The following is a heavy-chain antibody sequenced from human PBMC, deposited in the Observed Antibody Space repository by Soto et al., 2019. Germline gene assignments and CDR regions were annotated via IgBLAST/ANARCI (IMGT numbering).Heavy chain of an antibody. Sequence: QVQLVQSGAEVKKPGASVKVSCKASGYTFTSYGISWVRQAPGQGLEWMGWISGNNGNTDYAQKFQGRVTMTTDTSTNIVYMEVRTLTSDDTAVYYCARVSGYCSGGTCYPQYYYGMDVWGQGTTVTVSS. V-gene: IGHV1-18*01. CDR3: ARVSGYCSGGTCYPQYYYGMDV. D-gene: IGHD2-15*01. CDR1: GYTFTSYG. J-gene: IGHJ6*02. CDR2: ISGNNGNT.